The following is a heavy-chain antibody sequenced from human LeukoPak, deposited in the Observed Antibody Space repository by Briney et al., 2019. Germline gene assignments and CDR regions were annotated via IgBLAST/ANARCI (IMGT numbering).Heavy chain of an antibody. CDR3: ARVGLMGRYYYYYYMDV. CDR2: ISSSSYI. J-gene: IGHJ6*03. Sequence: GGSLRLSCAASGFTFSDHNMRWIRQAPGKGLEWVSSISSSSYIYYADSVKGRFTISRDNAKNSLYLQMNSLRAEDTAVYYCARVGLMGRYYYYYYMDVWGKGTTVTVSS. V-gene: IGHV3-69-1*01. CDR1: GFTFSDHN.